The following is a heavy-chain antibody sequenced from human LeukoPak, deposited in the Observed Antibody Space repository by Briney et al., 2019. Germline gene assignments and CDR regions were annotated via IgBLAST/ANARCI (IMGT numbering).Heavy chain of an antibody. V-gene: IGHV3-49*04. J-gene: IGHJ5*02. CDR1: GFTFDDYD. CDR2: IRSSGTT. CDR3: TRDRFYVWFDP. Sequence: GGSLRLSCAASGFTFDDYDLNWVRQAPGKGLQWIGFIRSSGTTQYAASVKGRFTTSRDDSKSIAYLQMNSLKTEDTAVYYCTRDRFYVWFDPWGQGTLVTVSS. D-gene: IGHD3-16*01.